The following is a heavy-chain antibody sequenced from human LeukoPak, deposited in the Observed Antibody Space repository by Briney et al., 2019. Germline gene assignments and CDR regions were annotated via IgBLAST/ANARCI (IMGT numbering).Heavy chain of an antibody. CDR2: VSAKNGNT. CDR3: ARDLGYCSGGSCYRNWFDP. Sequence: ASVKVSCKASGYTFTSYGVSWVRQAPGQWLEWMGWVSAKNGNTNYAQKLRGRVTMTTDTSTSTVYMELRSLRSDDTAVYYCARDLGYCSGGSCYRNWFDPWGQGTLVTVSS. D-gene: IGHD2-15*01. J-gene: IGHJ5*02. CDR1: GYTFTSYG. V-gene: IGHV1-18*01.